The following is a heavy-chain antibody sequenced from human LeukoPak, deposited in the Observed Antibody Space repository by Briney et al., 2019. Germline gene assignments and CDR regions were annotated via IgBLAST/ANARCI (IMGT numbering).Heavy chain of an antibody. D-gene: IGHD3-10*01. V-gene: IGHV4-34*01. J-gene: IGHJ4*02. Sequence: SVTLSLTCAVYGGSFSGYYWSWIRQPPGKGLEWIGEINHSGSTNYNPSLKRRVTISVDTYRNQFSLKLSSVHAADKAVDYCGRSIVRPHRLDYWGQGTLFTVSS. CDR3: GRSIVRPHRLDY. CDR1: GGSFSGYY. CDR2: INHSGST.